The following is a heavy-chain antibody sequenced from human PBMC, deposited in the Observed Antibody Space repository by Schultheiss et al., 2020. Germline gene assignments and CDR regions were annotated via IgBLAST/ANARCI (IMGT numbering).Heavy chain of an antibody. J-gene: IGHJ4*02. CDR2: IYYSGST. CDR3: ARDRTLSGYDRPGFEY. Sequence: SQTLSLTCTVSGGSISSGSYYWSWLRQPPGKGLEWIGYIYYSGSTNYNPSLKSRVTISVDTSKNQFSLKLSSVTAADTAVYYCARDRTLSGYDRPGFEYWGQGTLVTVSS. V-gene: IGHV4-61*01. CDR1: GGSISSGSYY. D-gene: IGHD5-12*01.